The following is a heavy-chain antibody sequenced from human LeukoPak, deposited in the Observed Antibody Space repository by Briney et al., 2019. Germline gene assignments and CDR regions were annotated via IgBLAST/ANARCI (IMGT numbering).Heavy chain of an antibody. D-gene: IGHD2-15*01. V-gene: IGHV4-59*01. CDR2: IYYSGST. Sequence: KPSETLSLTCTVSGGSISSYYWSWIRQPPGKGLEWIGYIYYSGSTNYNPSLKSRVTISVDTSKNQFSLELSSVTAADTAVYYCAREKGEVAIDYWGQGTLVTVSS. CDR1: GGSISSYY. CDR3: AREKGEVAIDY. J-gene: IGHJ4*02.